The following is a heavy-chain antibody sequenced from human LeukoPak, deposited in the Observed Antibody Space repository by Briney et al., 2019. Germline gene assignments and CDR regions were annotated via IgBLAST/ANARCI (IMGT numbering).Heavy chain of an antibody. Sequence: PGGSLTLSCAASGFTFSSYARSWVREAPARGLEWVSSLRGNGDTFYADSVKGRFTLSRDDSRNTVYLQLNNLRVEDTAVYYCVKASWVSNADAVLWGQGTVVTVSS. CDR3: VKASWVSNADAVL. J-gene: IGHJ4*02. V-gene: IGHV3-23*01. CDR2: LRGNGDT. CDR1: GFTFSSYA. D-gene: IGHD1-1*01.